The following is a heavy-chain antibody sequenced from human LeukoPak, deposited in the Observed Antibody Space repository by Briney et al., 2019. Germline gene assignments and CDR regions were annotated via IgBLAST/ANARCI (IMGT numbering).Heavy chain of an antibody. V-gene: IGHV3-23*01. Sequence: PGRSLRLSCAASGFTFDDYAMHWVRQAPGKGLEWVSAISGSGGSTYYADSVKGRFTISRDNSKNTLYLQMNSLRAEDTAVYYCAKSPESSNFDYWGQGTLVTVSS. CDR3: AKSPESSNFDY. J-gene: IGHJ4*02. CDR2: ISGSGGST. CDR1: GFTFDDYA. D-gene: IGHD3-10*01.